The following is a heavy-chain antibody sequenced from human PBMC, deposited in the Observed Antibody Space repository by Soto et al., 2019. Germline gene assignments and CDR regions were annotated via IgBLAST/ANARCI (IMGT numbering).Heavy chain of an antibody. D-gene: IGHD2-15*01. V-gene: IGHV1-8*01. CDR2: MNPNSGNT. J-gene: IGHJ4*02. CDR1: GYTFTSYD. Sequence: QVQLVQSGAEVQKPGASVKVSCKASGYTFTSYDINWVRQATGQGLEWMGWMNPNSGNTGYAQKFQGRVTMTRNTSISTAYMELSSLRSEDTAVYYCARGRRVGVVVVAATGFDYWGQGTLVTVSS. CDR3: ARGRRVGVVVVAATGFDY.